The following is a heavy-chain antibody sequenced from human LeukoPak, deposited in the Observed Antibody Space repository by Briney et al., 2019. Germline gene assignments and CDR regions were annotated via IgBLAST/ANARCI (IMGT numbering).Heavy chain of an antibody. D-gene: IGHD5-12*01. Sequence: SETLSLTCTVSGGSISSYYWSWIRQPPGKGLEWIGYIYYSGSTNYNPSLKSRVTISVDTSKNQFSLKLSSVTAADTVVYYCARQWQFYYFDYWGQGTLVTVSS. CDR1: GGSISSYY. CDR3: ARQWQFYYFDY. CDR2: IYYSGST. V-gene: IGHV4-59*08. J-gene: IGHJ4*02.